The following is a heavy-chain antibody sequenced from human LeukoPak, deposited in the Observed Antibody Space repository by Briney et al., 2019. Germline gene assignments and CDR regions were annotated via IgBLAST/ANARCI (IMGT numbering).Heavy chain of an antibody. V-gene: IGHV3-33*01. D-gene: IGHD4-17*01. CDR3: ARLYGTYPGWFDP. J-gene: IGHJ5*02. CDR1: GFTFSSYG. CDR2: IWYDGSNK. Sequence: GGSLRPSCAASGFTFSSYGMHWVRQAPGKGLEWVAVIWYDGSNKYYADSVKGRFTISRDNSKNTLYLQMNSLRAEDTAVYYCARLYGTYPGWFDPWGQGTLVTVSS.